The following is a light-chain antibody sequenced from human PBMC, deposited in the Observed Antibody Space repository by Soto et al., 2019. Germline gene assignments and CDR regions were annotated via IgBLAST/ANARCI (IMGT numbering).Light chain of an antibody. J-gene: IGLJ1*01. Sequence: QSVLTQPASVSGSPVQSITISCTGTSSDVGGYNYVSWYQQHPGKAPKLMIYEVSNRPSGVSNRFSGSKSGNTASLTISGLQAEDEADYYCRSYTSSXTLVLGTGTKVXV. CDR2: EVS. CDR3: RSYTSSXTLV. CDR1: SSDVGGYNY. V-gene: IGLV2-14*01.